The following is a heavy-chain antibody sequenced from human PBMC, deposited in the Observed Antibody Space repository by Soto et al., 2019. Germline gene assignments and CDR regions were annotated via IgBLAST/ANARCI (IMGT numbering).Heavy chain of an antibody. V-gene: IGHV3-21*01. Sequence: WGSLRLSCVRSGFAFGTYSINCFRQSAWKGLEWVSSISSRSDIYYADSAKGRFTISRDNAKNSVSLQMSSLRAEDTAVYYCAREYTAWLLAYGLDVWGQGTTVTVSS. CDR1: GFAFGTYS. CDR3: AREYTAWLLAYGLDV. J-gene: IGHJ6*02. CDR2: ISSRSDI. D-gene: IGHD2-2*02.